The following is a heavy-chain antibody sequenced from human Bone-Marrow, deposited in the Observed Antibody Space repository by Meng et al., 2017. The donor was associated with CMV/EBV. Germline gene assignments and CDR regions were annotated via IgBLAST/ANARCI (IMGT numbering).Heavy chain of an antibody. V-gene: IGHV3-30*04. J-gene: IGHJ4*02. D-gene: IGHD4-11*01. CDR3: ARARHDYSNYEGEFDY. Sequence: FTFRSYAMNWMRQATGKGLEWVAVISYDGSNKKKEENEKNRFNISRDNSKNTMYLQMNRLRAEDKAVYYCARARHDYSNYEGEFDYWGQGTLVTVSS. CDR2: ISYDGSNK. CDR1: FTFRSYA.